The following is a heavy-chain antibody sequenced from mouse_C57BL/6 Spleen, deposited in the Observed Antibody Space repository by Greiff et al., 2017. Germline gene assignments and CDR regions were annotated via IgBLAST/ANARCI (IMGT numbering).Heavy chain of an antibody. CDR2: ISNGGGST. CDR3: ARPSYYSNKGFAY. CDR1: GFTFSDYY. J-gene: IGHJ3*01. D-gene: IGHD2-5*01. Sequence: EVQVVESGGGLVQPGGSLKLSCAASGFTFSDYYMYWVRQTPEKRLEWVAYISNGGGSTYYPDTVKGRFTISRDNAKNTLYLQMSRLKSEDTAMYYCARPSYYSNKGFAYWGQGTLVTVSA. V-gene: IGHV5-12*01.